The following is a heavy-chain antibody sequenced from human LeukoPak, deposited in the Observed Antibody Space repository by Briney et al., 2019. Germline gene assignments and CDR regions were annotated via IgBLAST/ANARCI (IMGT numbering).Heavy chain of an antibody. J-gene: IGHJ5*02. CDR2: ISTDGSST. V-gene: IGHV3-74*01. Sequence: GGSLRLSCAASGFTFSSYWMHWVRQVPGKGLVWVSRISTDGSSTTYADSVKGRFTISRDNAKNTLYLQMNSLRAEDTAVYYCTRLFAGNWFDPWGQETLVTVSS. CDR1: GFTFSSYW. CDR3: TRLFAGNWFDP.